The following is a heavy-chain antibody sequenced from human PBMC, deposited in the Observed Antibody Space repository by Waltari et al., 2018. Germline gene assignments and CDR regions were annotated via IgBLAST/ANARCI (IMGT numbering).Heavy chain of an antibody. Sequence: EVQLVESGGGLVKPGGSLRLSCAASGFTFSSYSMNWVRQAPGKGLEWVSSISSSSSYIYYADSVKGRFTISRDNAKNSLCLQMNSLRAEDTAVYYCARDSRNYDFWSGSPLGAFDIWGQGTMVTVSS. V-gene: IGHV3-21*01. CDR2: ISSSSSYI. J-gene: IGHJ3*02. CDR1: GFTFSSYS. CDR3: ARDSRNYDFWSGSPLGAFDI. D-gene: IGHD3-3*01.